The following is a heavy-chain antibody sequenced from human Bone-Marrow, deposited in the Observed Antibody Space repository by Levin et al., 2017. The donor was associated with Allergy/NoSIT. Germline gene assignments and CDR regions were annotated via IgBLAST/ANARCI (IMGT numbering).Heavy chain of an antibody. J-gene: IGHJ4*02. V-gene: IGHV3-30-3*01. D-gene: IGHD4-17*01. Sequence: GGSLRLSCAASGFSFNNYAMHWVRQAPGKGLEWVAVMSYDGSGSDYADSVKGRFTISRDNSKNTLYLEMNSLTTEATALYYCARDPTYGDYGIDNWGQGTLVTVSS. CDR1: GFSFNNYA. CDR2: MSYDGSGS. CDR3: ARDPTYGDYGIDN.